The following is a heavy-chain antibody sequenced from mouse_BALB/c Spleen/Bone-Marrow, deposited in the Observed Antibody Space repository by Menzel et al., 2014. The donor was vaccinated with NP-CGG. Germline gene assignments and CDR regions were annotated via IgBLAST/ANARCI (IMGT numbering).Heavy chain of an antibody. Sequence: VQLKQSGTVLARPGASVKMSCKASGYTFTSYWMHWVKQRPGQGPEWIGTIYPGNSDTTYNQKFKGKAKLTAVTSTSTAYMELSSLTNEDSAVYYCTTPARNYFDYWGQGTTLTVSS. CDR2: IYPGNSDT. V-gene: IGHV1-5*01. CDR3: TTPARNYFDY. J-gene: IGHJ2*01. CDR1: GYTFTSYW.